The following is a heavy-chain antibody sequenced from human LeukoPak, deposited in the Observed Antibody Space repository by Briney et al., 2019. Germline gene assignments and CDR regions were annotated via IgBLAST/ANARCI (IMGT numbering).Heavy chain of an antibody. CDR1: GFTLSDYG. V-gene: IGHV3-74*01. CDR2: IHSDGSTT. D-gene: IGHD2-15*01. Sequence: RGSLRLSCAASGFTLSDYGMHWVRLAPGKGLVWLSHIHSDGSTTTYAASVKGRFTISRDKAKNTVHLEMIGLRGEDTAVYYCARDFYGSYCTGGSCYYRNWFDPWGQGTQVTVSS. J-gene: IGHJ5*02. CDR3: ARDFYGSYCTGGSCYYRNWFDP.